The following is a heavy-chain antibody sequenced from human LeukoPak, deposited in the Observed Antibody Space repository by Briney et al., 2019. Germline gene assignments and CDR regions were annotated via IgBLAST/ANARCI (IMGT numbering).Heavy chain of an antibody. D-gene: IGHD3-10*01. V-gene: IGHV3-30*04. Sequence: GGSLRLSCAASGFTFSSYAMHWVRQAPGKGLEWVAVISYDGSNKYYADSVKGRFTISRDNSKNTLYLQMNSLRAEDTAVYYCARGLMAYYYGMDVWAKGPRSPSP. CDR2: ISYDGSNK. CDR3: ARGLMAYYYGMDV. CDR1: GFTFSSYA. J-gene: IGHJ6*02.